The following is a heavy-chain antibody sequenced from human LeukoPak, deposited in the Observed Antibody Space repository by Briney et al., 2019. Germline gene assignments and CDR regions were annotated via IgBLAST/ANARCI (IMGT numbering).Heavy chain of an antibody. D-gene: IGHD2-15*01. CDR3: AKSGLNRFDY. CDR1: GFTFSSYA. Sequence: GGSLRLSCAASGFTFSSYAMSWVRQAPGRGLEWVSTISGRGDSPNYADSVKGRFTISRDISKNTLYLQMNSLRAEDTALYYCAKSGLNRFDYWGQGTLVTVSS. J-gene: IGHJ4*02. V-gene: IGHV3-23*01. CDR2: ISGRGDSP.